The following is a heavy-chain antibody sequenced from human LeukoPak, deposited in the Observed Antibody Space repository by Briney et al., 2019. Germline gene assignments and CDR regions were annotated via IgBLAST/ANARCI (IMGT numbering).Heavy chain of an antibody. D-gene: IGHD6-13*01. Sequence: ASVKDSCKTSGYTFTNYGISWVRQAPGLGLEWMGLINAYNGNTNYAQKVQGRLTMNTDTSTSTAYMELRSLRFDDTAVYYCARDQSVRLLQTSSTYFKHVFAIWGQGSMVTVSS. V-gene: IGHV1-18*01. CDR1: GYTFTNYG. CDR2: INAYNGNT. J-gene: IGHJ3*02. CDR3: ARDQSVRLLQTSSTYFKHVFAI.